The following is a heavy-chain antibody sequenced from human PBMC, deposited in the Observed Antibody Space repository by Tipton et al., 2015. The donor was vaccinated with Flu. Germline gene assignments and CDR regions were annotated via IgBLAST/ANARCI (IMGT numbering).Heavy chain of an antibody. J-gene: IGHJ3*02. CDR3: AGELRFGEFDAFDI. CDR1: GFTFSNYW. D-gene: IGHD3-10*01. V-gene: IGHV3-7*01. Sequence: SLRLSCAAPGFTFSNYWMNWVRQAPGKGLEWVANTNQDESEKYYVDSVRGRFIISRDNAQNSLYLQMNSLRAEDTAVYYCAGELRFGEFDAFDIWGQGTLVTVSS. CDR2: TNQDESEK.